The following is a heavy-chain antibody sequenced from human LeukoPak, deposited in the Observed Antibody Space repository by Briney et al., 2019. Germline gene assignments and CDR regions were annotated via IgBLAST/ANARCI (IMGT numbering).Heavy chain of an antibody. V-gene: IGHV3-7*01. D-gene: IGHD3-22*01. CDR1: GFTFSSYW. J-gene: IGHJ4*02. CDR2: IKQDGREK. CDR3: ARTLWYYYDSSGYYQGDYFDY. Sequence: GGSLRLSWAASGFTFSSYWMSWVRQAPGKGLEWVANIKQDGREKYYVDSVKGRFTISRDNAKNSLYLQMNSLRAEDTAVYYCARTLWYYYDSSGYYQGDYFDYWGQGTLVTVSS.